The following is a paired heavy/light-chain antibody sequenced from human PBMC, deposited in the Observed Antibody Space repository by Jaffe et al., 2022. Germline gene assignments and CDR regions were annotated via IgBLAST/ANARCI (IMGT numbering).Light chain of an antibody. V-gene: IGKV2-29*02. CDR3: MQGIHLPPYT. CDR1: QSLLHSDGKTY. Sequence: DIVMTQTPLSLSVTPGQPASISCKSSQSLLHSDGKTYLYWYLQKPGQSPQLLIYEVSSRFSGVPDRFSGSGSGTDFTLKISRVEAEDVGVYYCMQGIHLPPYTFGQGTKLEIK. CDR2: EVS. J-gene: IGKJ2*01.
Heavy chain of an antibody. CDR2: ISWDGGST. Sequence: EVQLVESGGVVVQPGGSLRLSCAASGFTFDDYTMHWVRQAPGKGLEWVSLISWDGGSTYYADSVKGRFTISRDNSKNSLYLQMNSLRTEDTALYYCAKDIYFGAAAGTGGFDYWGQGTLVTVSS. V-gene: IGHV3-43*01. CDR1: GFTFDDYT. CDR3: AKDIYFGAAAGTGGFDY. D-gene: IGHD6-13*01. J-gene: IGHJ4*02.